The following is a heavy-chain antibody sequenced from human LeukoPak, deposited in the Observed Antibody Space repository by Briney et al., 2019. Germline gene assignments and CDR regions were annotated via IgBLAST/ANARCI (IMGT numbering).Heavy chain of an antibody. V-gene: IGHV3-30*02. Sequence: PGGSLRLSCAASGFTFRSYGMHWVRQAPGKGLGWVAYIQNDGSNEQYADSVKGRFSISRDSSKNILYLQMNSLRAEDTAVYYCAELGITMIGGVWGKGTTVTISS. J-gene: IGHJ6*04. CDR2: IQNDGSNE. CDR1: GFTFRSYG. D-gene: IGHD3-10*02. CDR3: AELGITMIGGV.